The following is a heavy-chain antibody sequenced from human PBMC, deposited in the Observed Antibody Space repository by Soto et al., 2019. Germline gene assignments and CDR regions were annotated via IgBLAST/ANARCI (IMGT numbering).Heavy chain of an antibody. CDR3: ARCIAAAGPXDY. CDR2: IYHSGST. D-gene: IGHD6-13*01. J-gene: IGHJ4*02. Sequence: SETLSLTCTVSGVSITSHYWSWVRQPPGKGLEWIGEIYHSGSTNYNPSLKSRVTISVDKSKNQFSLKLNSLTAADTAVYYCARCIAAAGPXDYWSQGTLVTVSS. V-gene: IGHV4-4*02. CDR1: GVSITSHY.